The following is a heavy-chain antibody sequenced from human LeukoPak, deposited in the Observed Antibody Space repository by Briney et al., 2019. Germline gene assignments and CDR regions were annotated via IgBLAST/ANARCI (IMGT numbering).Heavy chain of an antibody. CDR2: IYYSGST. V-gene: IGHV4-30-4*01. CDR3: ARPHMVRGVIISDY. Sequence: SQTLSLTCTVSGGSISSGDYYWSWIRQPPGKGLEWIGYIYYSGSTYYNPSLKSRVTISVDTSKNQFSLKLSSVTAADTAVYYCARPHMVRGVIISDYWGQGTPVTVSS. J-gene: IGHJ4*02. CDR1: GGSISSGDYY. D-gene: IGHD3-10*01.